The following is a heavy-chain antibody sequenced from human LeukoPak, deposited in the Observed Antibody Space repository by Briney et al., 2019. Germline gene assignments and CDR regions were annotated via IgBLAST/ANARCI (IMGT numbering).Heavy chain of an antibody. D-gene: IGHD6-13*01. J-gene: IGHJ4*02. CDR2: TYYRSKWYN. CDR1: GDSVPSNSAA. CDR3: ARDSLGSSWIQFDY. V-gene: IGHV6-1*01. Sequence: SQTLSLTCAISGDSVPSNSAAWNWIRQSPSRGLELLGRTYYRSKWYNDYAVSVKIRITINPDTSKNQFSLQLNSVTPEDTAVYYCARDSLGSSWIQFDYWGQGTLVTVSS.